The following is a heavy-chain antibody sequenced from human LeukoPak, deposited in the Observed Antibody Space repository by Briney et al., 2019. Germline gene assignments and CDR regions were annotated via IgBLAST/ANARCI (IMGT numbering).Heavy chain of an antibody. CDR1: GFTFSSYS. CDR2: ISSSSSYI. Sequence: GGSLRLSCAASGFTFSSYSMNWVRQAPGKGLEWASSISSSSSYIYYADSVKGRFTISRDNAKNSLYLQMNSLRAEDTAVYYCARDSSAAGFDYWGQGTLVTVSS. CDR3: ARDSSAAGFDY. J-gene: IGHJ4*02. D-gene: IGHD6-13*01. V-gene: IGHV3-21*01.